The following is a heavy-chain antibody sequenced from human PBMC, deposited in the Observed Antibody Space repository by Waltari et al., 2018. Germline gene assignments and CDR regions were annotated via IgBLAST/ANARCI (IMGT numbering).Heavy chain of an antibody. CDR3: ANNPYCFNGHCLREFDY. CDR1: GFTLRNYG. D-gene: IGHD2-21*02. Sequence: QVQLVESGGRVVQPGGSLRLSCPASGFTLRNYGMHWVRQAPGKGLESVAFLHYEGYDTFYADSVKGRFTISRDTSTNTLFLLMNSLRPEDTAVYYCANNPYCFNGHCLREFDYWGQGTLVTVSS. CDR2: LHYEGYDT. V-gene: IGHV3-30*02. J-gene: IGHJ4*02.